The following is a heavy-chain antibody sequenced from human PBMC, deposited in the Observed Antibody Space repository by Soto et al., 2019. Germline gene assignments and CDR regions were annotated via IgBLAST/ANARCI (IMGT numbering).Heavy chain of an antibody. J-gene: IGHJ6*03. CDR1: GFSFSDYY. V-gene: IGHV3-11*01. CDR2: ISTSGSST. Sequence: GGSLRLSCAATGFSFSDYYMSWIRQAPGKGLEWVSLISTSGSSTDYADSVKGRFTISRDNAKNSLSLQMNSLRAEDTAVYYCANLAKNYYHYMDVWGKGTTVTVSS. CDR3: ANLAKNYYHYMDV. D-gene: IGHD1-26*01.